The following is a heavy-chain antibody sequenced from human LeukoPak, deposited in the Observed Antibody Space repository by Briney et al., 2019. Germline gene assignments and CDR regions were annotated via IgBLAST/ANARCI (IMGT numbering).Heavy chain of an antibody. CDR2: IYYSGST. V-gene: IGHV4-59*01. CDR1: GGSFSGYY. Sequence: SETLSLTCAVYGGSFSGYYWSWIRQPPGKGLEWIGYIYYSGSTNYNPSLKSRVTISVDTSKNQFSLKLSSVTAADTAVYYCARNLMTKYYYYMDVWGKGTTVTVSS. J-gene: IGHJ6*03. CDR3: ARNLMTKYYYYMDV. D-gene: IGHD2-8*01.